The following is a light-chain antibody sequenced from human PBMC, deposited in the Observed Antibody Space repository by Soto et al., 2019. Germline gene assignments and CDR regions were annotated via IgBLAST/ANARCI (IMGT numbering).Light chain of an antibody. J-gene: IGKJ1*01. CDR1: QSISKF. CDR2: DAS. Sequence: DIQMTQSPSTLSASVGDRVTITCRASQSISKFLAWYQQQPGKAPKLLIYDASTLESGVPSRFSGSGSGTEFTLTISSLQPDDFASYYCRQYNTYPGTFGQGTKVDIK. CDR3: RQYNTYPGT. V-gene: IGKV1-5*01.